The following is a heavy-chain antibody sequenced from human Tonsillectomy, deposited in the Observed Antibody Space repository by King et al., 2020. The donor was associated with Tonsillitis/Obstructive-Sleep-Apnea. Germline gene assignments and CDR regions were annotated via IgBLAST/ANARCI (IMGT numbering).Heavy chain of an antibody. J-gene: IGHJ3*02. CDR2: IVVGSGNT. CDR1: GFTFTSSA. D-gene: IGHD4-17*01. V-gene: IGHV1-58*01. Sequence: QLVQSGPEVKKPGTSVKVSCKASGFTFTSSAVQWVRQARGQRLEWIGWIVVGSGNTNYAQKFQERVTITRDMSTSTAYMELSSLRSEDTAVYYCAEGATVLSAFDTWGQGTMVTVSS. CDR3: AEGATVLSAFDT.